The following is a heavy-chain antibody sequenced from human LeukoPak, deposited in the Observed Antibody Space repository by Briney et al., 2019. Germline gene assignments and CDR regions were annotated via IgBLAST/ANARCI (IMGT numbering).Heavy chain of an antibody. D-gene: IGHD5-24*01. CDR2: ISYDGSNK. CDR1: GFTFSNFG. J-gene: IGHJ4*02. V-gene: IGHV3-30-3*01. CDR3: ARDKYGYNTPIDY. Sequence: GGSLRLSCAASGFTFSNFGMYWVRQAPGKGLEWVAVISYDGSNKYHADSVKGRFTISRDNPKNTLSLQMNSLRLEDTAVYYCARDKYGYNTPIDYWGQGTLVTVSS.